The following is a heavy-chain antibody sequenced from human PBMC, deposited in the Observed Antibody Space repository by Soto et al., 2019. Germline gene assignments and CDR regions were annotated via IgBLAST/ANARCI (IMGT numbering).Heavy chain of an antibody. D-gene: IGHD3-22*01. V-gene: IGHV5-51*01. CDR3: PRRDYYDSSGYYN. CDR2: IYPGDSDT. J-gene: IGHJ4*02. Sequence: XESLKVSCKCSGYSFTSYWIGLVLQMPGKGLEWMGIIYPGDSDTRYSPSFQGQVTISADKSISTAYLQWSSLKASDTAMYYCPRRDYYDSSGYYNWGQGTLVTV. CDR1: GYSFTSYW.